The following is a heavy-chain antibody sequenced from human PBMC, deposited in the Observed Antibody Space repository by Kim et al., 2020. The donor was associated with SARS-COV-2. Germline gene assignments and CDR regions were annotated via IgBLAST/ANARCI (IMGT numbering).Heavy chain of an antibody. D-gene: IGHD6-13*01. CDR2: IYPGDSDT. Sequence: GESLKISCKGSGYSFTSYWIGWVRQMPGKGLEWMGIIYPGDSDTRYSPSFQGQVTISADKSISTAYLQWSSLKASDTAMYYCARPMLNIAAAGTFMMNPPDYWGQGTLVTVSS. CDR3: ARPMLNIAAAGTFMMNPPDY. V-gene: IGHV5-51*01. CDR1: GYSFTSYW. J-gene: IGHJ4*02.